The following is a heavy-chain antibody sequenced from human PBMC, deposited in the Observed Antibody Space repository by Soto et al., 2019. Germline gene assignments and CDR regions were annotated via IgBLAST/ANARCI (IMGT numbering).Heavy chain of an antibody. CDR3: ARELSSDANWFDS. V-gene: IGHV1-2*04. CDR1: GYTFTGYY. D-gene: IGHD6-25*01. CDR2: INPNSGGT. J-gene: IGHJ5*01. Sequence: ASVKVSCKASGYTFTGYYMHWVRQAPGQGLEWMGWINPNSGGTNYAQKFQGWVTMTRDTSISTAYMELSRLRSDDTAVYYCARELSSDANWFDSWGQGTLVTVSS.